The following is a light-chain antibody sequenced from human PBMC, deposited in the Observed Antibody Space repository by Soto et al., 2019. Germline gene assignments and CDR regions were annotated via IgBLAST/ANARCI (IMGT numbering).Light chain of an antibody. CDR2: AAS. CDR3: QQVYSNPWT. CDR1: QSVNTY. J-gene: IGKJ1*01. V-gene: IGKV1-39*01. Sequence: DIQMTQSPSSLSASVGDRVTITCRASQSVNTYLHWYQQKAGQAPKLLIYAASNLQSGVPSRFSGRGSGTDFTLTVESLQPEDFATYFCQQVYSNPWTFGQGTKVDIK.